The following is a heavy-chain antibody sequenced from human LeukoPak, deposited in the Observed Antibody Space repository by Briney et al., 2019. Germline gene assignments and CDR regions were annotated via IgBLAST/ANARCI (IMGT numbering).Heavy chain of an antibody. Sequence: SGGSLRLSSAASGFTFTNYALSWVRQAPGKGLEWVSAISGIGNAIFYADSVKGRFTISRDSSKNTLSLQMASLRAEDTAVYYCARHLATSGSYPLDYWGQGALVTVSS. CDR3: ARHLATSGSYPLDY. J-gene: IGHJ4*02. CDR1: GFTFTNYA. D-gene: IGHD2-15*01. CDR2: ISGIGNAI. V-gene: IGHV3-23*01.